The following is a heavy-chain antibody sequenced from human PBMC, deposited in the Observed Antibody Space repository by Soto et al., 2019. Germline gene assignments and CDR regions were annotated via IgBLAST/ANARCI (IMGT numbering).Heavy chain of an antibody. CDR3: ASATVTNYFDY. D-gene: IGHD4-17*01. CDR2: ISYDGSNK. Sequence: SLRLSCAASGFTFSSYAMHWVRQAPGKGLEWVAVISYDGSNKYYADSVKGRFTISRDNSKNTLYLQMNSLRAEDTAVYYCASATVTNYFDYWGQGTLVTVSS. CDR1: GFTFSSYA. J-gene: IGHJ4*02. V-gene: IGHV3-30-3*01.